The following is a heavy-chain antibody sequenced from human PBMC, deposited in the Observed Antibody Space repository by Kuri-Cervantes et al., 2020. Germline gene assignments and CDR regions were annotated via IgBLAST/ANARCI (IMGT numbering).Heavy chain of an antibody. CDR3: AREGELSSYYFDY. Sequence: SETLSLTCTVSGGSISSSSYYWGWIRQPPGKGLEWIGSIYYSGSTNYNPSLKSRVTISVDTSKNQFSLKLSSVTAADTAVYYCAREGELSSYYFDYWARGPWSPSPQ. J-gene: IGHJ4*02. D-gene: IGHD3-16*02. CDR2: IYYSGST. V-gene: IGHV4-39*07. CDR1: GGSISSSSYY.